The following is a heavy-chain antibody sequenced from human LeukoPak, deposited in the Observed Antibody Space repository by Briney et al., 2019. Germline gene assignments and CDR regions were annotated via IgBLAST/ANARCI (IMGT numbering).Heavy chain of an antibody. CDR1: GFSFGRYW. V-gene: IGHV3-7*01. J-gene: IGHJ4*02. CDR2: IKEDGSEK. D-gene: IGHD3-22*01. CDR3: ARDWWDSSGYYDY. Sequence: PGGSLRLSCAASGFSFGRYWMTWVRQAPGKGLEWVAHIKEDGSEKYYVDSVKGRFTISRDNDKNSLDLQMNSLRAEDTAVYYCARDWWDSSGYYDYWGQGTLVTVSS.